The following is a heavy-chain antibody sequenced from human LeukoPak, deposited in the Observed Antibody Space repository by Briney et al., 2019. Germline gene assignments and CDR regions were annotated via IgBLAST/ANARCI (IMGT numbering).Heavy chain of an antibody. CDR2: FDPEDDET. J-gene: IGHJ3*02. CDR3: ARTRADNYDDPFDM. CDR1: GYTLTEMS. D-gene: IGHD4-11*01. Sequence: ASVKVSCKVSGYTLTEMSLHWVRQAPRKGLEWMGSFDPEDDETVYAQKFQGRGNMTEDTATNTAYLELSRLRSEATAVYYCARTRADNYDDPFDMWGQGTMVTVSS. V-gene: IGHV1-24*01.